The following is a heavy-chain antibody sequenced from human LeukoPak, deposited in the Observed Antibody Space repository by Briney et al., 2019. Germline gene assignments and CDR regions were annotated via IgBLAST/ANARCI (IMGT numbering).Heavy chain of an antibody. V-gene: IGHV3-23*01. CDR1: GFTFSSYA. D-gene: IGHD3-22*01. CDR2: ISGSGGST. J-gene: IGHJ4*02. CDR3: ARDRGHYYDSSGYHY. Sequence: GGSLGLSCAASGFTFSSYAMSWVRQAPGKGLEWVSAISGSGGSTYYADSVKGRFTISRDNSKNTLYLQMNSLRAEDTAVYYCARDRGHYYDSSGYHYWGQGTLVTVSS.